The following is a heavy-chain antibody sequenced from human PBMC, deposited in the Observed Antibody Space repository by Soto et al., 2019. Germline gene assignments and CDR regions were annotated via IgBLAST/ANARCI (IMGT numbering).Heavy chain of an antibody. Sequence: GASVKVSCKASGGTFSSDAISWVRQAPGQGLEWMGGIIPIFGTANYAQKFQGRVTITADESTSTAYMELSSLRSEDTAVYYCARDLQLRQFDPWGQGTLVTVSS. CDR1: GGTFSSDA. V-gene: IGHV1-69*13. D-gene: IGHD6-6*01. J-gene: IGHJ5*02. CDR3: ARDLQLRQFDP. CDR2: IIPIFGTA.